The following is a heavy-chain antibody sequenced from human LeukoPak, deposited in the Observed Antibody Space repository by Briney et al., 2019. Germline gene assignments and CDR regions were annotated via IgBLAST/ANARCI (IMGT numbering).Heavy chain of an antibody. V-gene: IGHV4-4*07. CDR1: GGSISSYY. J-gene: IGHJ6*03. D-gene: IGHD3-22*01. CDR3: ARGRDYYDSSGYYPTYYYYYYMDV. CDR2: IYTSGST. Sequence: TSETLSLTCTVSGGSISSYYWSWIRQPAGKGLEWIGRIYTSGSTNYNPSLKSRVTISVDTSKNQFSLKLSSVTAADTAVYYCARGRDYYDSSGYYPTYYYYYYMDVWGKGTTVTVSS.